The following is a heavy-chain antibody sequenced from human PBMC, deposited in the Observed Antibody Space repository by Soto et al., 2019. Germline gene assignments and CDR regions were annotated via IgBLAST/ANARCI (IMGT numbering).Heavy chain of an antibody. CDR3: AKDHVVVTATARYYYYGMDV. D-gene: IGHD2-15*01. CDR2: ISFDGGKK. V-gene: IGHV3-30*18. CDR1: GFTFSSYG. Sequence: PGGSLRLSCAASGFTFSSYGMHWVRQAPGKGLEWVAIISFDGGKKFYADSVNGRFTVSRDNSQNTVFLQMNSLRSEDTAVYYCAKDHVVVTATARYYYYGMDVWGQGATVTVSS. J-gene: IGHJ6*02.